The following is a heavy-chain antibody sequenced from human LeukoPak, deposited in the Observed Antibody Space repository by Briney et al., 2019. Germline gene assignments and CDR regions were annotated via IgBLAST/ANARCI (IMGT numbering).Heavy chain of an antibody. J-gene: IGHJ4*02. CDR2: TYYRSKWYN. D-gene: IGHD5-18*01. CDR3: ARSRGYNYGADF. Sequence: SQTLSLTCAISGDSVSRNSVSWNWIRQSPSRGLEWLGWTYYRSKWYNDYAVSVECRVTINPDTSKNQFSLQLSSVTPEDTAVYYCARSRGYNYGADFWGQGTLVTVSS. CDR1: GDSVSRNSVS. V-gene: IGHV6-1*01.